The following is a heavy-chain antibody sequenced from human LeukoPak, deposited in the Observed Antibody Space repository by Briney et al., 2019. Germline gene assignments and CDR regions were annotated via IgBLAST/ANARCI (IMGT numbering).Heavy chain of an antibody. J-gene: IGHJ4*02. CDR2: ISAGNGNT. CDR1: GYTFTSYA. Sequence: ASVKVSCKASGYTFTSYAIHWVRQAPGQRLEWMGWISAGNGNTKYSQNFQGRVTFISNTSATTAFMELSSLRSDDTAVYYCARGADDILTGYYMSDWGQGTLVTVSS. D-gene: IGHD3-9*01. V-gene: IGHV1-3*01. CDR3: ARGADDILTGYYMSD.